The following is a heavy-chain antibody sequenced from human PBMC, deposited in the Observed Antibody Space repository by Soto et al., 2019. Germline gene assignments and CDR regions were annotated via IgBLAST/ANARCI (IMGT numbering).Heavy chain of an antibody. V-gene: IGHV3-9*01. J-gene: IGHJ2*01. CDR1: GFTFDDYA. CDR2: ISWNSGSI. D-gene: IGHD4-17*01. Sequence: EVQLVESGGGWVQPGRSLRLSCAASGFTFDDYAMHWVRQAPGKGLEWVSGISWNSGSIGYADSVKGRFTISRDNAKNSLYLQMNSLRAEDTALYYCAKVDYGAPTYWYFDLWGRGTLVTVSS. CDR3: AKVDYGAPTYWYFDL.